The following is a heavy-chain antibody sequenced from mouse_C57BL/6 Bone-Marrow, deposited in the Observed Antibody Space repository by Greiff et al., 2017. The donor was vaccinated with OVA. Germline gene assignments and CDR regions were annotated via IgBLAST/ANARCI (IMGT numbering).Heavy chain of an antibody. CDR3: ARSRDGYYDFDY. CDR1: GYTFTSYW. V-gene: IGHV1-55*01. J-gene: IGHJ2*01. Sequence: QVQLQQSGAELVKPGASVKMSCKASGYTFTSYWITWVKQRPGQGLEWIGDIYPGSGSTNYNEKFKSKATLTVDTSSSTAYMQLSSLTSEDSAVYYCARSRDGYYDFDYWGQGTTLTVSS. D-gene: IGHD2-3*01. CDR2: IYPGSGST.